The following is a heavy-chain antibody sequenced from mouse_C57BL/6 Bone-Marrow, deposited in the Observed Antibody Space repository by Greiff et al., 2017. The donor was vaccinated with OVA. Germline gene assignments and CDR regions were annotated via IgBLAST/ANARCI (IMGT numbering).Heavy chain of an antibody. Sequence: DVKLQESGPGLVKPSQSLSLTCSVTGYSITSGYYWNWIRQFPGNKLEWMGYISYDGSNNYNPSLKNRTPITRDTSKNQFFLKLNSVTTEDTATYYCARGEYYSNYVDYWGQGTTLTVSS. D-gene: IGHD2-5*01. J-gene: IGHJ2*01. CDR1: GYSITSGYY. V-gene: IGHV3-6*01. CDR3: ARGEYYSNYVDY. CDR2: ISYDGSN.